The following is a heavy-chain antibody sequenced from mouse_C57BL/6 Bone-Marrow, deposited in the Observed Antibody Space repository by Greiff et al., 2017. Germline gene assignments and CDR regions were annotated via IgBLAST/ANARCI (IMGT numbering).Heavy chain of an antibody. CDR2: ISSDGGST. CDR3: GRYGNYAAMDY. V-gene: IGHV5-2*01. CDR1: EYEFPSHD. Sequence: EVKLMESGGGLVQPGESLKLSCESNEYEFPSHDMSWVRKTPEKRLELVAAISSDGGSTYYPDTMERRFIISRDNTKKTLYLQLSSLRSEEEASYYCGRYGNYAAMDYWGQGTSVTVSS. D-gene: IGHD2-10*02. J-gene: IGHJ4*01.